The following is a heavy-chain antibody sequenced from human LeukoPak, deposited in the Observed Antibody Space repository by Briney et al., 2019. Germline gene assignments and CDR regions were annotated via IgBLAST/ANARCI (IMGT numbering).Heavy chain of an antibody. CDR1: GFTFNRYN. V-gene: IGHV3-21*01. CDR2: ISSSSYI. Sequence: GGSLRLSCAASGFTFNRYNMNWVRRAPGKGLEWVSSISSSSYIYYADSVKGRFTISRDNAKKSLYLQMNSLRAEDTAVYYCARDPINIATAGNGFDYWGQGTLVTVSS. D-gene: IGHD6-13*01. J-gene: IGHJ4*02. CDR3: ARDPINIATAGNGFDY.